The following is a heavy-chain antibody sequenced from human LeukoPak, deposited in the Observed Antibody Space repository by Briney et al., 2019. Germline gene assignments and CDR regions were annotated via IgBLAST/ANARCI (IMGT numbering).Heavy chain of an antibody. D-gene: IGHD2-15*01. V-gene: IGHV3-9*01. CDR3: AKNTGMGSCSGGSCYYGGVDY. J-gene: IGHJ4*02. Sequence: PGRSLRLSCAASGFTCDDYAMHWVRKAPGKGLEWVSGISWNSGSIGYADSVKGRFTISRDNAKNSLYLQMNSLRAEDTALYYCAKNTGMGSCSGGSCYYGGVDYWGQGTLVTVSS. CDR1: GFTCDDYA. CDR2: ISWNSGSI.